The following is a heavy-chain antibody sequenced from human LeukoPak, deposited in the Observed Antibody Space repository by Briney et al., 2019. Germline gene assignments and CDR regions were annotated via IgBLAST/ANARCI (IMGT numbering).Heavy chain of an antibody. CDR1: GFTFSNYA. CDR3: AREYEGFDY. J-gene: IGHJ4*02. CDR2: ISYDGGNK. V-gene: IGHV3-30-3*01. Sequence: PGGSLRLSCAASGFTFSNYAMHWVRRAPGKGLEWVALISYDGGNKYYADSVKGRFTISRDNSKNTLYLQMNSLRAEDTAVYYCAREYEGFDYWGQGTLVTVSS. D-gene: IGHD3-16*01.